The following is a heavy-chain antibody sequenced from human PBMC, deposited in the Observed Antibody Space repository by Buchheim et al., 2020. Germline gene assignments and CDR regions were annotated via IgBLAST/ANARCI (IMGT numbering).Heavy chain of an antibody. Sequence: QVTLRESGPALVKPTQTLTLTCTFSGFSLTNSGMCVSWIRQPPGKALEWLARIDWDDDKYYSTSLKTRLTISKDTSKNQVVLTMTNMDPMDTATYYCARISLRVTAGPRDAFDIWGQGT. CDR2: IDWDDDK. J-gene: IGHJ3*02. CDR3: ARISLRVTAGPRDAFDI. CDR1: GFSLTNSGMC. D-gene: IGHD2-2*01. V-gene: IGHV2-70*13.